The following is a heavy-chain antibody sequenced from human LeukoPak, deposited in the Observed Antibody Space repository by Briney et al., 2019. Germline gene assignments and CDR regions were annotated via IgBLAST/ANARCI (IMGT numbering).Heavy chain of an antibody. CDR1: GFTFSSYS. J-gene: IGHJ3*02. D-gene: IGHD6-13*01. CDR3: AREGAAAVKDDAFDI. CDR2: ISSSSSYI. V-gene: IGHV3-21*01. Sequence: PGGSLRLSCAASGFTFSSYSMNWVRQAPGKGLEWVSSISSSSSYIYYADSVKGRFTISRDNAKNSLYLQMNSLRAEDTAVYYCAREGAAAVKDDAFDIWGQGTMVTVSS.